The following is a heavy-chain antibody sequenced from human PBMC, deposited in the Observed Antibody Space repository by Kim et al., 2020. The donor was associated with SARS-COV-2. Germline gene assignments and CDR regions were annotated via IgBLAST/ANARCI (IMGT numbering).Heavy chain of an antibody. J-gene: IGHJ5*02. CDR3: ARDRGEAYRSEIDP. Sequence: VVSVKSRITINPDTSKNQFSLQLNAVTPEDTAVYYCARDRGEAYRSEIDPWGQGTLVTVSS. D-gene: IGHD6-25*01. V-gene: IGHV6-1*01.